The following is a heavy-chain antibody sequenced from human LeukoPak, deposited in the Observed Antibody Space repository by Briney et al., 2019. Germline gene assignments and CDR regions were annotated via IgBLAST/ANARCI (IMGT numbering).Heavy chain of an antibody. D-gene: IGHD2-21*01. V-gene: IGHV4-4*02. CDR2: IYHSGST. Sequence: SETLSLTCAVSGGSISSGNWWSWVRQPPGKGLEWIGEIYHSGSTNYNPSLKSRVTISVDTSKNQFSLKLSSVTAADTAVYYCARVGIWGRYYYYYYMDVWGKGTTVTISS. J-gene: IGHJ6*03. CDR3: ARVGIWGRYYYYYYMDV. CDR1: GGSISSGNW.